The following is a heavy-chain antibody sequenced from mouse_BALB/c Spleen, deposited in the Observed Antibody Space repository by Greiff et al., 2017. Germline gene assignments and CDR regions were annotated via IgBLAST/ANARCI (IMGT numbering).Heavy chain of an antibody. Sequence: EVKLVESGGDLVKPGGSLKLSCAASGFTFSSYGMSWVRQTPDKRLEWVATISSGGSYTYYPDSVKGRFTISRDNAKNTLYLQMSSLKSEDTAMYYCARQGVYYYGSTWYFDVWGAGTTVTVSS. CDR2: ISSGGSYT. J-gene: IGHJ1*01. V-gene: IGHV5-6*01. CDR1: GFTFSSYG. CDR3: ARQGVYYYGSTWYFDV. D-gene: IGHD1-1*01.